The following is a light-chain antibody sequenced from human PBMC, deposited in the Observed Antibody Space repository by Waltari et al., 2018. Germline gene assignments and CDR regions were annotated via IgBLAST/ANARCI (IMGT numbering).Light chain of an antibody. J-gene: IGLJ1*01. CDR1: SSDVGFYVS. CDR2: EVT. Sequence: QSALTQPASVSGSPGPSIAISCTGTSSDVGFYVSVPWYQHHPGKAPQPVIYEVTNRPSGVSNRFSGSKSGNTASLTISGLQAEDEADYYCCAYTSSSVSYVFGTGTKVTVL. CDR3: CAYTSSSVSYV. V-gene: IGLV2-14*01.